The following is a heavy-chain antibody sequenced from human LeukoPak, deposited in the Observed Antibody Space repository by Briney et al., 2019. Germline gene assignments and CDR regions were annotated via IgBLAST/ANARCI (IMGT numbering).Heavy chain of an antibody. Sequence: ASVKVSCKTSGYTFTSYDIAWVRQATGQGLEWMGWMNPNSGNTGYAQKFQGRVTMTRNTSISTAYMELSSLRSEDTAGYYCARKGYYYDSSAHNPFDYWGQGTLVTVSS. D-gene: IGHD3-22*01. V-gene: IGHV1-8*01. CDR1: GYTFTSYD. J-gene: IGHJ4*02. CDR3: ARKGYYYDSSAHNPFDY. CDR2: MNPNSGNT.